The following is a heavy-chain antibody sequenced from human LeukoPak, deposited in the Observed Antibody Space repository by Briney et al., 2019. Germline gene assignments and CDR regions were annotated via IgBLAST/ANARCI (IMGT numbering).Heavy chain of an antibody. CDR3: AKGSEDIVVVVASAPVRLLYGMDV. CDR2: IRQDGSEK. J-gene: IGHJ6*02. V-gene: IGHV3-7*01. Sequence: GGSLRLSCAASGFTFSSYWMMWLRQAPGKGLEWVANIRQDGSEKNYVDSVKGRFTISRDNAKISLYLQMNSLRAEDTAVYYCAKGSEDIVVVVASAPVRLLYGMDVWGQGTTVTVSS. CDR1: GFTFSSYW. D-gene: IGHD2-15*01.